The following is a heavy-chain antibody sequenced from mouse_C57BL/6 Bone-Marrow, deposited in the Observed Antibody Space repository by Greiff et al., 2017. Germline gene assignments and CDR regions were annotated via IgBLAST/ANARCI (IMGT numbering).Heavy chain of an antibody. CDR1: GYSITSGYD. V-gene: IGHV3-1*01. CDR2: ISYSGST. J-gene: IGHJ2*01. D-gene: IGHD2-5*01. Sequence: VQLKESGPGMVKPSQSLSLTCTVTGYSITSGYDWHWIRHFPGNKLEWMGYISYSGSTNYNPALKSRISITHDTSKNHFFLKLNSVTTEDTATYYCARGYSNVFDYWGQGTTLTVSS. CDR3: ARGYSNVFDY.